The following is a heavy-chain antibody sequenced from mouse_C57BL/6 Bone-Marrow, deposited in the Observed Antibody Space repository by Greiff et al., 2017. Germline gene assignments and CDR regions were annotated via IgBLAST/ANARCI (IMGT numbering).Heavy chain of an antibody. CDR3: VRDREGHYYGSSRWYCDV. V-gene: IGHV5-16*01. D-gene: IGHD1-1*01. Sequence: EVHLVESEGGLVQPGSSMKLSCTASGFTFSDYYMAWVRQVPEKGLEWVANINYDGSSTYYLDSLKSRFIISRDNAKNILYLQMSSLKSEDTATYYCVRDREGHYYGSSRWYCDVWGTGTTVTVSS. J-gene: IGHJ1*03. CDR2: INYDGSST. CDR1: GFTFSDYY.